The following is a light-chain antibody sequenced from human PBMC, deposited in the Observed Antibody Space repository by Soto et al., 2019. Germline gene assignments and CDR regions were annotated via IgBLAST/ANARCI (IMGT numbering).Light chain of an antibody. CDR1: QSVSSSY. Sequence: EIVLTQSPDTLSLSPGERATLSCRASQSVSSSYLAWYQQKPGQAPRLLIYGASTRATGIPDRFSGSGSGTDFTLTISRLEPEDSAVYSCQQYGSSPQTVGQGTKVEIK. CDR2: GAS. J-gene: IGKJ1*01. V-gene: IGKV3-20*01. CDR3: QQYGSSPQT.